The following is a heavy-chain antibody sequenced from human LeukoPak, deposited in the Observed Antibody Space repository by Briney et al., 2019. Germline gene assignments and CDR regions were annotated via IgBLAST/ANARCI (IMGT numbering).Heavy chain of an antibody. CDR3: ARGELLRFGEGFDY. CDR2: TYYRSKWYN. D-gene: IGHD3-10*01. J-gene: IGHJ4*02. CDR1: GDSVSSNSAA. Sequence: SQTLSLTCAISGDSVSSNSAAWNWIRQSPSRGLEWLGRTYYRSKWYNDYAVSVKSRITINPDTSNNQFSLQLNSVTPEDTAVYYCARGELLRFGEGFDYWGQGTLVTVSS. V-gene: IGHV6-1*01.